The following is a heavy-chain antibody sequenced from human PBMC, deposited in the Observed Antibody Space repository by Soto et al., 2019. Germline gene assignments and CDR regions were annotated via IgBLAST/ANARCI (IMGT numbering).Heavy chain of an antibody. CDR2: IYHSGST. D-gene: IGHD3-22*01. J-gene: IGHJ4*02. V-gene: IGHV4-38-2*01. CDR1: GYSISSGYY. Sequence: SETLSLTCAVSGYSISSGYYWGWIRQPPGKGLEWIGSIYHSGSTYYNPSLKSRVTISVDTSKNQFSLKLSSVTAADTAVYYCARVASGDSSGYSSALTDYWRQGTLVTVS. CDR3: ARVASGDSSGYSSALTDY.